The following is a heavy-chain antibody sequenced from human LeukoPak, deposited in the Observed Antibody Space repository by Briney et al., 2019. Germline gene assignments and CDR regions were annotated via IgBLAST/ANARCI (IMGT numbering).Heavy chain of an antibody. CDR1: GFTFTRNA. V-gene: IGHV3-23*01. D-gene: IGHD2-2*01. J-gene: IGHJ4*02. CDR3: ARHLYELPAAPLDY. Sequence: GGSLRLSCAASGFTFTRNAMAWVRQAPGKGLEWVSAIDGSGGTTFYADSVKGRVTISRVQSTNTVYLQMNSLRAEDTAVYYCARHLYELPAAPLDYWGQGTLVTVSS. CDR2: IDGSGGTT.